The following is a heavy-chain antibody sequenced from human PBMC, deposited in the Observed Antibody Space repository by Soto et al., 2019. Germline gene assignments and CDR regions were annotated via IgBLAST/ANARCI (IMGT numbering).Heavy chain of an antibody. J-gene: IGHJ5*02. V-gene: IGHV1-46*01. CDR2: INPHGGST. CDR3: ARSSGGNFGIIIEGTNWFAP. Sequence: ASVKVSCKAPRDTFTSYYINWVRQAPGQGPEWMGVINPHGGSTAYAQKFKGRVTLTRDTSASTVYMEVSSLTSEDTAMYYCARSSGGNFGIIIEGTNWFAPWGQGTLVTVSS. D-gene: IGHD1-26*01. CDR1: RDTFTSYY.